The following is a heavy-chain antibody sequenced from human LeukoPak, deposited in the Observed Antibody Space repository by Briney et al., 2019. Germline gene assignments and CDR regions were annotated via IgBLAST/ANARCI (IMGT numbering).Heavy chain of an antibody. V-gene: IGHV3-48*01. Sequence: GGSLRCSCAASGFTFSAYSMNWVRQAPEKGLEWVSYIGSSSSPIYYADSVKGRFTISRDNAKNSLYLQMDSLRAEDTAVYYCARDQAYSFDYWGQGTLVTVSS. D-gene: IGHD4-11*01. CDR1: GFTFSAYS. J-gene: IGHJ4*02. CDR2: IGSSSSPI. CDR3: ARDQAYSFDY.